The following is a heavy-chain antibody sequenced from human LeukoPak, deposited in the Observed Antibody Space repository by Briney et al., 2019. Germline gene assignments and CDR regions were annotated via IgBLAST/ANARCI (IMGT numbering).Heavy chain of an antibody. Sequence: GGSLTLSCAASGFTFSNYGIHWVRQAPGKGLEWVAVIWYDGSDKYYGDSVKGRFTISRDNSKSTLYLQTNSLRAEDTAVYYCATEGFVVAAAGHIGYFQHWGQGTLVTVSS. V-gene: IGHV3-33*01. CDR3: ATEGFVVAAAGHIGYFQH. J-gene: IGHJ1*01. CDR2: IWYDGSDK. D-gene: IGHD6-13*01. CDR1: GFTFSNYG.